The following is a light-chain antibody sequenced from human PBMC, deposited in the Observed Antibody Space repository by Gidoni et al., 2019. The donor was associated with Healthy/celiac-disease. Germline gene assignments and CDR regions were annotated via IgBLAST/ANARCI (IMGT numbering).Light chain of an antibody. Sequence: DIVMTQSPDSLAVSLGERATINCKSSQSALYSSNNKNYLAWYQQKPGQPPKLLIYWASTRESGVPDRFSGSGSGTDFTLTISSLQAEDVAVYYCQQYYSTPMYTFGQXTKLEIK. CDR3: QQYYSTPMYT. CDR1: QSALYSSNNKNY. J-gene: IGKJ2*01. V-gene: IGKV4-1*01. CDR2: WAS.